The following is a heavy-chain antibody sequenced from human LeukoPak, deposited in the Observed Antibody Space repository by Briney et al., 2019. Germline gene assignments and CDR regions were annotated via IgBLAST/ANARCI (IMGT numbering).Heavy chain of an antibody. Sequence: GGSLRLSCAASGFTFSNYNMNWVRQAPGKGLEWVSSISSSSSYIYCADSVKSRFTISRDNTKNSLYLQMNSLRAEDTAVYYCARDSPYGTAGYWGQGTLATVSS. D-gene: IGHD2-8*02. J-gene: IGHJ4*02. CDR3: ARDSPYGTAGY. V-gene: IGHV3-21*01. CDR2: ISSSSSYI. CDR1: GFTFSNYN.